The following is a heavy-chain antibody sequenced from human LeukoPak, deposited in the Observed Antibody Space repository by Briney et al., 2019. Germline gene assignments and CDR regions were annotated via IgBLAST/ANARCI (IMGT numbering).Heavy chain of an antibody. V-gene: IGHV1-2*02. CDR2: INPLSGGT. Sequence: GASVKVSCKASGHTFSGYFIHWARQAPGQRLEWLGWINPLSGGTNYAQKFQDRVTMTRDTSISSAYMELSRLRSDDTAVYFCARERELAFDYWGQGTLVTVSS. D-gene: IGHD1-26*01. CDR1: GHTFSGYF. J-gene: IGHJ4*02. CDR3: ARERELAFDY.